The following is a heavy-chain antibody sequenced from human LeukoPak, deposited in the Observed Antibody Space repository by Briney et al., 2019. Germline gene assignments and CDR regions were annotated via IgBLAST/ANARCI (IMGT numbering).Heavy chain of an antibody. Sequence: GESLKISCKASGYTFSSSWIGWVRQLPGKGLEWMGIFYAGDSDTRYSPSFQGQVIISADKSISTSYLQWSSLKASDTAMYYCARRYCSGGSCYWWFDPWGQGTLVTVSS. J-gene: IGHJ5*02. CDR3: ARRYCSGGSCYWWFDP. CDR2: FYAGDSDT. CDR1: GYTFSSSW. V-gene: IGHV5-51*01. D-gene: IGHD2-15*01.